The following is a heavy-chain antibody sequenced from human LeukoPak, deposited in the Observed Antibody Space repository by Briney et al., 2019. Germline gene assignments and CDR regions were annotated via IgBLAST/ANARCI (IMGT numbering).Heavy chain of an antibody. J-gene: IGHJ4*02. V-gene: IGHV4-30-2*01. CDR1: GGSISSGGYY. CDR3: ARAFGREWELSDFDY. D-gene: IGHD1-26*01. CDR2: IYHSGST. Sequence: SETLSLTCTVSGGSISSGGYYWSWIRQPPGKGLEWIGYIYHSGSTYYNPSLKSRVTISVDRSKNQFSLKLSSVTAADTAVYYCARAFGREWELSDFDYWGQGTLVTVSS.